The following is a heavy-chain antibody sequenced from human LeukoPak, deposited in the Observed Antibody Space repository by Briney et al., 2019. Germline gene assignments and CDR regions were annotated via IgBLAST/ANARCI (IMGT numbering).Heavy chain of an antibody. CDR3: ARALYSGSYYGY. Sequence: SETLSLTCAVYGGSFSGYYWSWIRQPPGKGLEWIGEINHSGSTNYNPSLKSRVTISVDTSENQFSLKLSSVTAADTAVYYCARALYSGSYYGYWGQGTLVTVSS. CDR2: INHSGST. CDR1: GGSFSGYY. V-gene: IGHV4-34*01. J-gene: IGHJ4*02. D-gene: IGHD1-26*01.